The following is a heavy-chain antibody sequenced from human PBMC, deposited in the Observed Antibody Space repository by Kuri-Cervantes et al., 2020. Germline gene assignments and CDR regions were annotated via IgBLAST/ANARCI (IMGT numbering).Heavy chain of an antibody. CDR1: GYTFTSYY. CDR3: ARGTEDIVVVVANEKGVHYYYYYYMDV. V-gene: IGHV1-46*01. D-gene: IGHD2-15*01. Sequence: ASVKVSCKASGYTFTSYYMHWVRQAPGQGLEWMGIINPSGGSTSYAQKFQGRVTMTRDTSISTAYMELSRLRSDDTAVYYCARGTEDIVVVVANEKGVHYYYYYYMDVWGKGTTVTVSS. CDR2: INPSGGST. J-gene: IGHJ6*03.